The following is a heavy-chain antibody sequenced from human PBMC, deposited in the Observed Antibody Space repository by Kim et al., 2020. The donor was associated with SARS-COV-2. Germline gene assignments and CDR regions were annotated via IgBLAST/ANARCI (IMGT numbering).Heavy chain of an antibody. CDR3: ARGRGAPDYYGSGVRTRGLHS. Sequence: SETLSLTCAVYGGSFSGYYWSWIRQPPGKGLEWIGEINHSGSTNYNPSLKSRVTISVDTSKNQFSLKLSSVTAADTAVYYCARGRGAPDYYGSGVRTRGLHSWGQGTLVTVSS. D-gene: IGHD3-10*01. V-gene: IGHV4-34*01. CDR2: INHSGST. CDR1: GGSFSGYY. J-gene: IGHJ5*02.